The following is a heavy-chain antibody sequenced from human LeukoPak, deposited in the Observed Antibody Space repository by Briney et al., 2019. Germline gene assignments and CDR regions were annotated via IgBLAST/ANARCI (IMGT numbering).Heavy chain of an antibody. D-gene: IGHD2-15*01. Sequence: GGSLRLSCAASGFTFSSSAMSWVRQAPGKGLEWVSAISNNGGYTYYADSVQGRFTISRDDSKSTLCLQMNSLRAEDTAVYYCAKQLGYCSDGSCYFPYWGQGTLVTASS. CDR1: GFTFSSSA. V-gene: IGHV3-23*01. CDR3: AKQLGYCSDGSCYFPY. CDR2: ISNNGGYT. J-gene: IGHJ4*02.